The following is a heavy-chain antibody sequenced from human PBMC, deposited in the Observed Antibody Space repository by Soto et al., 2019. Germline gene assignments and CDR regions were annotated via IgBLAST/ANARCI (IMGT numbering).Heavy chain of an antibody. J-gene: IGHJ4*02. V-gene: IGHV1-69*01. CDR1: GGTFSTYA. D-gene: IGHD6-19*01. Sequence: QVQLEQSGAEVKQPGSSVRVSCKTSGGTFSTYAINWVRQAPGQGLEWMGAIIPLVGTADYSQKFQGRGTITAEEYTSTAYMELSSLRSDDTAVYFCARPKGTYSSGYYYFDFWGQGTLVTVSS. CDR3: ARPKGTYSSGYYYFDF. CDR2: IIPLVGTA.